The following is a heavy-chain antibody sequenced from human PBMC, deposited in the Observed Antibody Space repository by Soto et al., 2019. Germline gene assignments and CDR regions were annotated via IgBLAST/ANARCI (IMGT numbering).Heavy chain of an antibody. Sequence: EVQLLESGGGLIQPGGSLRLSCAGSGFTFSHYGMNWVRQAPGKGLEWVSGLTWGGSAYYAESVRGRFNISRDNSKSILYFQMNSLRVEDTAVYYCAKERTSSTYYGMDVCGQGTPVTVSS. J-gene: IGHJ6*02. CDR2: LTWGGSA. CDR1: GFTFSHYG. V-gene: IGHV3-23*01. CDR3: AKERTSSTYYGMDV.